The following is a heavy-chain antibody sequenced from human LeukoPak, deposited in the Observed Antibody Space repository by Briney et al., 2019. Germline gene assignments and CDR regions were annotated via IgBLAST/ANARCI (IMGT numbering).Heavy chain of an antibody. Sequence: GASVKVSCKASGYTFTSYGISWVRQAPGQGLEWMGWISAYNGNTNYAQKLQGRVTMTTDTSTSTAYMELRSLRSDDTAVYYCARDSYRASRRPPFDYWGQGTLVTVSS. CDR1: GYTFTSYG. D-gene: IGHD3-16*02. CDR3: ARDSYRASRRPPFDY. CDR2: ISAYNGNT. V-gene: IGHV1-18*01. J-gene: IGHJ4*02.